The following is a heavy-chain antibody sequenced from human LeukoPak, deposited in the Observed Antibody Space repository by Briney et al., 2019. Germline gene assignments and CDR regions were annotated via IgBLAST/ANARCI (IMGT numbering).Heavy chain of an antibody. J-gene: IGHJ4*02. CDR2: ISGSGGST. CDR1: GITLSNYG. CDR3: AKRGVVIRVILVGLHKEACYFDS. Sequence: GGSLRLSCAVSGITLSNYGMSWVRLAPGKGLEWVAGISGSGGSTNYADSVKGRFTISRDNRKNTLYLQMNSMRAEDTAVYFCAKRGVVIRVILVGLHKEACYFDSWGQGALVTVSS. V-gene: IGHV3-23*01. D-gene: IGHD3-22*01.